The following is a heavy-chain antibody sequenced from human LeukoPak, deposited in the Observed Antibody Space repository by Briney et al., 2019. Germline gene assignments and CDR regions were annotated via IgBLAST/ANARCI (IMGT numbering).Heavy chain of an antibody. J-gene: IGHJ4*02. CDR3: VKGGYSSSWSLFDY. CDR2: ISNNGGSK. Sequence: GGSLRLSCSASGFTFISYAIHWVRQAPGKGLEYVSAISNNGGSKYYADSVKGRFTISRDNSKNTLYLQMSSLRVEDTAVYYCVKGGYSSSWSLFDYWGQGTLATVSS. V-gene: IGHV3-64D*06. CDR1: GFTFISYA. D-gene: IGHD6-13*01.